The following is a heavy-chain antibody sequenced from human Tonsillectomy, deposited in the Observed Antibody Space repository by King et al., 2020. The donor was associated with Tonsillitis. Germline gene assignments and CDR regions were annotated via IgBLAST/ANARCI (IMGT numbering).Heavy chain of an antibody. CDR1: GGSVSSYY. CDR2: IYHSGST. V-gene: IGHV4-59*02. J-gene: IGHJ2*01. Sequence: QLQESGPGLVKSSETLSLTCTVSGGSVSSYYWSWLRQPPGKGLEWIGYIYHSGSTYYNPSLKSRVTISVDTSKNRFSLNLSSVTAADTAVYYCARGGVVPPAAQTYWYFDLWGRGTLVTVSS. D-gene: IGHD2-2*01. CDR3: ARGGVVPPAAQTYWYFDL.